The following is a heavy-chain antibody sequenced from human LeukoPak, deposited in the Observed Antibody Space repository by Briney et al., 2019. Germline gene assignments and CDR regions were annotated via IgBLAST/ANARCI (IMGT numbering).Heavy chain of an antibody. CDR3: ARSGGWNLNWFDP. J-gene: IGHJ5*02. D-gene: IGHD1-7*01. CDR1: GGTYSSYA. Sequence: ASVKVSCEGSGGTYSSYAISWVRQAPGQGLEWVGRIIPILGISNYAQKFQGRVTITADKSTSTAYMELSSLRSEDTAVYYCARSGGWNLNWFDPWGQGTLVKVSS. V-gene: IGHV1-69*04. CDR2: IIPILGIS.